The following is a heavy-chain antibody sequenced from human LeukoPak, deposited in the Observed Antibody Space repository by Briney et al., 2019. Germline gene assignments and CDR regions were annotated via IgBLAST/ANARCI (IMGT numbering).Heavy chain of an antibody. J-gene: IGHJ4*02. CDR3: AKDRISGGYNHYYFDY. V-gene: IGHV3-48*01. Sequence: PGGSLRLSCAASGFTFSSYSMNWVRQAPGKGLEWVSYISSSSSTIYYADSVKGRFTISRDNAKNSLYLQMNSLRAEDTAVYYCAKDRISGGYNHYYFDYWGQGTLVTVSS. CDR1: GFTFSSYS. CDR2: ISSSSSTI. D-gene: IGHD5-24*01.